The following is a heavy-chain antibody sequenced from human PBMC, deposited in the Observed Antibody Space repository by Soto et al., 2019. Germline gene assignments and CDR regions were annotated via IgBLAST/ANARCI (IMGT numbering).Heavy chain of an antibody. Sequence: SVKVSCKASGGSFSSFAFSWVRQAPGQGLEWMGGIIPIFGTANYAQKFQGRVTITADESTSTAYMELSSLRSEDTAVYYCARETYCSSTSCSLDSYYYYGMDVWGQGTTVTVSS. V-gene: IGHV1-69*13. D-gene: IGHD2-2*01. J-gene: IGHJ6*02. CDR2: IIPIFGTA. CDR1: GGSFSSFA. CDR3: ARETYCSSTSCSLDSYYYYGMDV.